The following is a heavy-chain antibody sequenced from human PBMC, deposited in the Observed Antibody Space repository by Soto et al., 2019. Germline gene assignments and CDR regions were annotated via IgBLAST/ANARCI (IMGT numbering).Heavy chain of an antibody. CDR3: ARVKGSSMATIAGALGY. V-gene: IGHV1-46*01. D-gene: IGHD5-12*01. Sequence: QVQLVQSGAEVKKPGASVKVSCKASGYTFTSYYMHWVRQAPGQGLEWMGIINPSGGSTSYAQKFQGRVTMTRDTSTSTVYMELSSLRSEDTAVYYCARVKGSSMATIAGALGYWGQGTLVTVSS. CDR2: INPSGGST. J-gene: IGHJ4*02. CDR1: GYTFTSYY.